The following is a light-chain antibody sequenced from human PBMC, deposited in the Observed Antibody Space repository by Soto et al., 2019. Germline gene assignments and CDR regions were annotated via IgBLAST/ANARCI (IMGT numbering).Light chain of an antibody. J-gene: IGLJ3*02. V-gene: IGLV2-14*01. CDR1: SSDVGGYKY. CDR3: ISFTSSTTWV. Sequence: QSVLTQPASVSGSPGQSITISCTGTSSDVGGYKYVHWYQQHPGKAPKLMIYEVSNRPSGVSNRFSGSKSGNTASLTISGLQAEDEADYYCISFTSSTTWVFGGGTKVTVL. CDR2: EVS.